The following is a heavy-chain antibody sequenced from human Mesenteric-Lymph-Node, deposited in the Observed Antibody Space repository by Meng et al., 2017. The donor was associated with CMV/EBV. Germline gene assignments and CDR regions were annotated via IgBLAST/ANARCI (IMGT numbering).Heavy chain of an antibody. V-gene: IGHV3-48*03. CDR1: GFTFSKYE. J-gene: IGHJ4*02. Sequence: GESLKISCVGSGFTFSKYEINWVRQAPGKGLEWVSYISGSGRDIYYTDSVKGRFTVSRDNAKNSVYLQMNSLGDEDTAVYYCARPGVDGTLDAFDHWGQGTLVTVSS. CDR2: ISGSGRDI. D-gene: IGHD1-1*01. CDR3: ARPGVDGTLDAFDH.